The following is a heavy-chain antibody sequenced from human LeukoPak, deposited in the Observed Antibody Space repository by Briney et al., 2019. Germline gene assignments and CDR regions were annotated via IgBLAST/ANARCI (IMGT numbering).Heavy chain of an antibody. V-gene: IGHV1-18*01. D-gene: IGHD6-19*01. CDR1: GYTSTNYG. CDR3: ARDVGITVADSFDP. Sequence: ASVKVSCKASGYTSTNYGISWVRQAPGQGLEWTGWISINRGNTNYAQKFQGRVSMTTDTSTSTAYMELRGLRSDDTAMYYCARDVGITVADSFDPWGQGTLVTVSS. CDR2: ISINRGNT. J-gene: IGHJ5*02.